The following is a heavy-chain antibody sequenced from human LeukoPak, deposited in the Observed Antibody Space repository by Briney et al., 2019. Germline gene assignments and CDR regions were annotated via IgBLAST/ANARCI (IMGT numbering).Heavy chain of an antibody. J-gene: IGHJ4*02. Sequence: GGSLRLSCAASGFTFSSYGMHWVRQAPGKGLEWVAFIRYDGSNKYYADSVKGRFTISRDNSKNTLYLQMNSLRAEDTAVYYCARGYYYDSSGFDYWGQGTLVTVSS. D-gene: IGHD3-22*01. CDR1: GFTFSSYG. CDR3: ARGYYYDSSGFDY. CDR2: IRYDGSNK. V-gene: IGHV3-30*02.